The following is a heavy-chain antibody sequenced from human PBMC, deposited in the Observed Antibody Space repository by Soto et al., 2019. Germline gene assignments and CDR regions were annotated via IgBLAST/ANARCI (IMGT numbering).Heavy chain of an antibody. CDR3: ARMSYFYDKWYFDL. D-gene: IGHD3-22*01. V-gene: IGHV4-30-4*01. J-gene: IGHJ2*01. Sequence: PSGTLSVTCTVSGASVNNNDYYWIWISKTPGKGLEWIGYVYYSGTTDYIPSLKSRLSMSIDKSQNQFTLKLNSVTAADTATYYCARMSYFYDKWYFDLWGRGTLVTVSS. CDR2: VYYSGTT. CDR1: GASVNNNDYY.